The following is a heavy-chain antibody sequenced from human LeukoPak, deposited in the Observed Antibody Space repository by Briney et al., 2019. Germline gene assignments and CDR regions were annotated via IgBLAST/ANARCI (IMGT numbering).Heavy chain of an antibody. Sequence: SVKVSCKASGGTFSSYAISWVRQAPGQGLEWMEGIIPIFGTANYAQKFQGRVTITADESTSTAYMELSSLRSEDTAVYYCASRSNTGSRGFDYWGQGTLVTVSS. J-gene: IGHJ4*02. D-gene: IGHD3-10*01. V-gene: IGHV1-69*13. CDR3: ASRSNTGSRGFDY. CDR1: GGTFSSYA. CDR2: IIPIFGTA.